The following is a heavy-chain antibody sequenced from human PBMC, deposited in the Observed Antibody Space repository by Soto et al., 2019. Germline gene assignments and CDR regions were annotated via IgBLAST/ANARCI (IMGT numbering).Heavy chain of an antibody. CDR2: IHSDGSST. Sequence: EVQLVESGGGLAQPGESLRLSCAASGFTFSYYWMHWVRQAPGKGLVWVSRIHSDGSSTTYADSVKGRFTISRDNAMNTVYLQMNSLRAEDTAVYYCARGDRGAFDLWGQGTVVTVSS. CDR3: ARGDRGAFDL. V-gene: IGHV3-74*03. CDR1: GFTFSYYW. J-gene: IGHJ3*01. D-gene: IGHD1-26*01.